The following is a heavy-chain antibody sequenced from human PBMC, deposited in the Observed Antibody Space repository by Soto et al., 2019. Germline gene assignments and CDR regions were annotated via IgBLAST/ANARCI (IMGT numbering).Heavy chain of an antibody. CDR1: GYTFTNYG. V-gene: IGHV1-18*04. CDR2: ISAYNGNT. CDR3: ARDGVNIYYYDSSGPRWFDP. Sequence: GASVKVSCKASGYTFTNYGINWVRQAPGQGLEWLGWISAYNGNTKYTQKLQGRVTVTTDTSTSTAYMELRSLISDDTAVYYCARDGVNIYYYDSSGPRWFDPWGQGTLVTVSS. D-gene: IGHD3-22*01. J-gene: IGHJ5*02.